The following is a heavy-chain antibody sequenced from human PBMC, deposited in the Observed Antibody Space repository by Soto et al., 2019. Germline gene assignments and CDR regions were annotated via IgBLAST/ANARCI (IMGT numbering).Heavy chain of an antibody. CDR2: ISGSGGST. V-gene: IGHV3-23*01. J-gene: IGHJ6*03. Sequence: GGSLRLSCAASGFTFSSYAMSWVRQAPGKGLEWVSAISGSGGSTYYADSGKGRFTISRDNSKNTLYLQMNSLRAEDTAVYYCAKGTRTGAYYYYYMDVWGKGTTVTVSS. CDR3: AKGTRTGAYYYYYMDV. D-gene: IGHD7-27*01. CDR1: GFTFSSYA.